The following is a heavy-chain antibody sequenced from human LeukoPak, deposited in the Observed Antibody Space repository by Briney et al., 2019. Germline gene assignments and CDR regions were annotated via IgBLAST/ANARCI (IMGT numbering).Heavy chain of an antibody. J-gene: IGHJ4*02. CDR3: ATTHLTPYYFDY. CDR2: IYYSGST. V-gene: IGHV4-59*01. CDR1: GVSISSYY. Sequence: PSETLSLTCTVSGVSISSYYWSWIRQPPGKGLEWIGYIYYSGSTNYNPSLKSRVTISVDTSKKQFSLKLSSVTAADTAVYYCATTHLTPYYFDYWGQGTLVTVSS. D-gene: IGHD1-1*01.